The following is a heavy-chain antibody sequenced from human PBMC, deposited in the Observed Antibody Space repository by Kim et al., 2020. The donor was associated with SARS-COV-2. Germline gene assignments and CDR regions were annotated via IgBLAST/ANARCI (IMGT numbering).Heavy chain of an antibody. CDR3: ARGRLSSGWYRFDY. CDR2: INHSGST. D-gene: IGHD6-19*01. V-gene: IGHV4-34*01. J-gene: IGHJ4*02. CDR1: GGSFSGYY. Sequence: SETLSLTCAVYGGSFSGYYWSWIRQPPGKGLEWIGEINHSGSTNYNPSLKTRVTISVDTSKNQFSLKLSSVTAADTAVYYCARGRLSSGWYRFDYWDQGTLVTVSS.